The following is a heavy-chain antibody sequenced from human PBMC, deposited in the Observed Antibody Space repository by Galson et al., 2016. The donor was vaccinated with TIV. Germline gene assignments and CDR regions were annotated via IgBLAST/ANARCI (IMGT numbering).Heavy chain of an antibody. Sequence: SVKVSCKASGGSFSSYVFNWVRQAPGQGLEWMGNIIPLLGSANYAQKFQGRVTITADESTSTAYMELSRLRSEDTAIYYCATDRTTAMDTYYYYYGVDVWGQGTTVTVSS. V-gene: IGHV1-69*11. CDR1: GGSFSSYV. CDR3: ATDRTTAMDTYYYYYGVDV. CDR2: IIPLLGSA. J-gene: IGHJ6*02. D-gene: IGHD5-18*01.